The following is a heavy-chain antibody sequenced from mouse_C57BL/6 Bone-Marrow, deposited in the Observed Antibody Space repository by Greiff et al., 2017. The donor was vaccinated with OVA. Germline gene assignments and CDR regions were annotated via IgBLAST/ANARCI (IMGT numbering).Heavy chain of an antibody. J-gene: IGHJ4*01. Sequence: VMLVESGAELVKPGASVKISCKASGYAFSSYWMNWVKQRPGKGLEWIGQIYPGDGDTNYNGKFKGKATLTADKSSSTAYMQLSSLTSEDSAVYFCARGALGAMDYWGQGTSVTVSS. D-gene: IGHD3-3*01. CDR2: IYPGDGDT. CDR1: GYAFSSYW. V-gene: IGHV1-80*01. CDR3: ARGALGAMDY.